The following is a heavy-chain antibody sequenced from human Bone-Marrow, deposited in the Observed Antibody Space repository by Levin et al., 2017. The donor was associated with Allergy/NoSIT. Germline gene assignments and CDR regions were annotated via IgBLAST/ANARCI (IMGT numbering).Heavy chain of an antibody. Sequence: SETLSLTCTVSGGSISTYYWSWIRQPPGKKMEWIGYMHSGGSTDYNPSLKSRVTISLDPSKNQFSLNLNSVTAADTAVYYCVRQRGTNFDSWGQGTLVTVSS. J-gene: IGHJ4*02. D-gene: IGHD3-16*01. CDR3: VRQRGTNFDS. V-gene: IGHV4-59*08. CDR2: MHSGGST. CDR1: GGSISTYY.